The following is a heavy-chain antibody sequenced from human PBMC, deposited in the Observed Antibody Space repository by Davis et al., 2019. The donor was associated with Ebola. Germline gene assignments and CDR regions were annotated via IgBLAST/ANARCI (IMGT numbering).Heavy chain of an antibody. Sequence: SVKVSCKASGGTFSSYAISWVRQAPGQGLEWMGGIIPIFGTANYAQKFQGRVTITADESTSTAYMELSSLRSEDTAVYYCAREVTIPSPETYYYYYGMDVWGKGTTVTVSS. CDR2: IIPIFGTA. D-gene: IGHD3-3*01. J-gene: IGHJ6*04. CDR1: GGTFSSYA. CDR3: AREVTIPSPETYYYYYGMDV. V-gene: IGHV1-69*13.